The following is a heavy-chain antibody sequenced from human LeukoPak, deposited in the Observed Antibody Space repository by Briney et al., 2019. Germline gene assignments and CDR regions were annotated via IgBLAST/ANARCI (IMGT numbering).Heavy chain of an antibody. CDR2: ISSSGSTI. Sequence: GGSLRHSCGASGFTFSSYEMNWVRQAPGNGLEWVSYISSSGSTIYYADSVKGRFTISRDNAKNSLYLQMNSLRAEDTAVYHCAELGITMIGGVWGKGTTVTVSS. J-gene: IGHJ6*04. V-gene: IGHV3-48*03. D-gene: IGHD3-10*02. CDR3: AELGITMIGGV. CDR1: GFTFSSYE.